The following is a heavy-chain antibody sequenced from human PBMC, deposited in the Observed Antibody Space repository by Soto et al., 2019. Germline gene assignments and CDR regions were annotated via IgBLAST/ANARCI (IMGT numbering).Heavy chain of an antibody. Sequence: SVKVSCKASGGTFRSYAISWVRQAPGQGLEWMGGIIPIFGTANYAQKFQGRVTITADESTSTAYMELSSLRSEDTAVYYCASDLPQEIRGYCISTSCPGVYYGLDVWG. D-gene: IGHD2-2*01. CDR3: ASDLPQEIRGYCISTSCPGVYYGLDV. CDR1: GGTFRSYA. V-gene: IGHV1-69*13. CDR2: IIPIFGTA. J-gene: IGHJ6*02.